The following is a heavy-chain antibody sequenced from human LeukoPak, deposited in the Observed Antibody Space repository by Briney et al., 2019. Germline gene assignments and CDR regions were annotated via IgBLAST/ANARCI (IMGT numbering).Heavy chain of an antibody. Sequence: GWSLRLSCVASGLPFSSFHVNWVRQVPGKGLEWLAHMTNRETTVEYADSIQGRFTISRDAATKTVYLQMNSLRAEDTATYYCARVLSGTPFDYYLYMDVWGKGTTVIVSS. V-gene: IGHV3-48*03. CDR2: MTNRETTV. J-gene: IGHJ6*03. CDR1: GLPFSSFH. D-gene: IGHD1-26*01. CDR3: ARVLSGTPFDYYLYMDV.